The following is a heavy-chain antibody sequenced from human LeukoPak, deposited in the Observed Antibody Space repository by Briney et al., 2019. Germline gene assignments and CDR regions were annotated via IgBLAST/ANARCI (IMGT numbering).Heavy chain of an antibody. D-gene: IGHD6-19*01. CDR2: MNPNSGNT. CDR1: GYTFTSCD. V-gene: IGHV1-8*01. CDR3: TRGSSGRRDN. Sequence: ASVKVSCKASGYTFTSCDINWVRQATGQRLEWMGWMNPNSGNTGYGQSFQGRITMTRDISIGTAYMELSNLTSEDTAIYYCTRGSSGRRDNWGQGTLVTVSA. J-gene: IGHJ4*02.